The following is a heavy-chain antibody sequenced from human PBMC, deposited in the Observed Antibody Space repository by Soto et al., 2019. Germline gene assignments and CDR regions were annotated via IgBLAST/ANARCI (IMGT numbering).Heavy chain of an antibody. D-gene: IGHD3-22*01. CDR3: ARSSSYYFIDDY. CDR2: INAGNGNT. J-gene: IGHJ4*02. CDR1: GYTFTSYA. Sequence: ASVKVSCKASGYTFTSYAMHWVRQAPGQRLEWMGWINAGNGNTKYSQEFQGRVTITRDTSASTAYMELNSLRSEDTAVYYCARSSSYYFIDDYWRQWTLVTVSS. V-gene: IGHV1-3*01.